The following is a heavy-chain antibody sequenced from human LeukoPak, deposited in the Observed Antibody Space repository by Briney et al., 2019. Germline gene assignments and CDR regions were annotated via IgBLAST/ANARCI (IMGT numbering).Heavy chain of an antibody. D-gene: IGHD2-2*01. CDR3: TRDEYLWVVIQLGLFDY. Sequence: PGRSLRLSCEAAGFTFSNYGMHWVRQAPGKGLEWVAVIWSDGSNKYYADSVKGRFTISRDNSKNTLYLQMNSLRAEDTAVYYCTRDEYLWVVIQLGLFDYWGQGTLVTVSS. CDR2: IWSDGSNK. V-gene: IGHV3-33*01. CDR1: GFTFSNYG. J-gene: IGHJ4*02.